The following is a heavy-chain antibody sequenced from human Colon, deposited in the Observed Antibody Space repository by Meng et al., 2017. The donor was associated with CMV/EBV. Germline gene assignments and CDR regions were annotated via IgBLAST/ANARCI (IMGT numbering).Heavy chain of an antibody. Sequence: GESLKISCATSGFTFTEYWMHWVRQAPGKGLVWVSRMNTDGSSTTYADSVKGRFTISRDNAKNTLFLQMSNLRTEDTAVYLCVRENYDSADFWGQGTLVTVSS. CDR1: GFTFTEYW. CDR3: VRENYDSADF. CDR2: MNTDGSST. D-gene: IGHD3-3*01. V-gene: IGHV3-74*01. J-gene: IGHJ4*02.